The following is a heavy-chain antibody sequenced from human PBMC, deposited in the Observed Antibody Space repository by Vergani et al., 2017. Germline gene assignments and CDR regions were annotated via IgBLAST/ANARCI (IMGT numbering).Heavy chain of an antibody. CDR3: AKDFLTGWLQPYNWFDP. D-gene: IGHD5-24*01. CDR1: GFTFSSYA. Sequence: EVQLLESGGGLVQPGGSLRLSCAASGFTFSSYAMSWVRQAPGKGLEWVSAISGSGGSTYYADSVKGRFPISRDNSKNTLYLQMNSLRAEDPAVYYCAKDFLTGWLQPYNWFDPWGQGTLVTVSS. J-gene: IGHJ5*02. V-gene: IGHV3-23*01. CDR2: ISGSGGST.